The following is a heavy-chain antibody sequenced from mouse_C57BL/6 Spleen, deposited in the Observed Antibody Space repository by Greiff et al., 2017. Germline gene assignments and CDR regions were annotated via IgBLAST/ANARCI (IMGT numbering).Heavy chain of an antibody. CDR1: GFTFSSYA. J-gene: IGHJ2*01. V-gene: IGHV5-9-1*02. Sequence: EVKLMESGEGLVKPGGSLKLSCAASGFTFSSYAMSWVRQTPEKRLEWVAYISSGGDYIYYADTVKGRFTISRDNARNTLYLQMSSLKSEDTAMYYCTRGGDYSNRFDYWGQGTTLTVSS. D-gene: IGHD2-5*01. CDR3: TRGGDYSNRFDY. CDR2: ISSGGDYI.